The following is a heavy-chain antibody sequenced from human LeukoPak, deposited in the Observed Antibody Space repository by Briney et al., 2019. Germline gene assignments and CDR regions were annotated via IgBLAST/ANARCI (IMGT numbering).Heavy chain of an antibody. CDR2: IIPIFGTA. CDR3: ARDGGDYGWYFDL. J-gene: IGHJ2*01. CDR1: GGTFSSYA. D-gene: IGHD4-17*01. V-gene: IGHV1-69*05. Sequence: ASVKVSCKASGGTFSSYAISWVRQAPGQGLEWMGGIIPIFGTANNAQKFQGRVTITTDESTSTAYMELSSLRSEDTAVYYCARDGGDYGWYFDLWGRGTLVTVSS.